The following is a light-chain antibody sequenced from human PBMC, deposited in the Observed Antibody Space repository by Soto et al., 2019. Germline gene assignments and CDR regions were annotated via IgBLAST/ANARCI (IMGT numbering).Light chain of an antibody. Sequence: QAVVTQPPSASGAPGQRVTISCTGSSSNIGANYDVHWYQQLPGTAPKLLIYGNTNRPSGVPDRFSGSKSGTSASLAITGLQAEDEADYYCQSYDSSLSAWVFGGGTKLTVL. J-gene: IGLJ3*02. CDR2: GNT. V-gene: IGLV1-40*01. CDR3: QSYDSSLSAWV. CDR1: SSNIGANYD.